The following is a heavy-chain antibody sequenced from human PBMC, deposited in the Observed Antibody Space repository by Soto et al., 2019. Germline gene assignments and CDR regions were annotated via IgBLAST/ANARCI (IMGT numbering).Heavy chain of an antibody. D-gene: IGHD2-2*01. Sequence: QVQLVQSGAEVKKPGSSVKVSCKASGGTFSSYAISWVRQAPGQGLEWMGGIIPISGTANYAQKFQGRVKITAGETPRTAYMEPSRLRSGETAVYYCARSQGSSTSLEIYYYYYYGMDVWGQGTTVTVSS. CDR1: GGTFSSYA. J-gene: IGHJ6*02. V-gene: IGHV1-69*01. CDR3: ARSQGSSTSLEIYYYYYYGMDV. CDR2: IIPISGTA.